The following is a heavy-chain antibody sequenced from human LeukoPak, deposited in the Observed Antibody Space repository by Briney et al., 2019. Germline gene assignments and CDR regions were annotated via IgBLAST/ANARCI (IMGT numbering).Heavy chain of an antibody. J-gene: IGHJ6*02. V-gene: IGHV4-30-2*01. D-gene: IGHD3-10*01. CDR2: IYHNGST. Sequence: PSEPLSLTCALSGGFMSSGGYPCPPIPQPPAKGLEWNGYIYHNGSTYYNPYLKSRVTISVDRSHAQFSLKLSSVTAADTAVYYCASGEGQLNMDVWGQGTTVTVSS. CDR1: GGFMSSGGYP. CDR3: ASGEGQLNMDV.